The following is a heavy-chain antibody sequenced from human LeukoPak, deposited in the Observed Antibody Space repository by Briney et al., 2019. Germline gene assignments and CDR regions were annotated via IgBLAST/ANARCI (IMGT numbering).Heavy chain of an antibody. CDR1: GYTFTSYA. CDR3: ATPYYYGSGSSLYYFEF. V-gene: IGHV1-3*01. Sequence: ASVKVSCKASGYTFTSYAMHWVRQAPGQRLEWMGWINAGNGNTKYSQKFQGRVTMTRDTSTSTVYMELSSLRSEDTAVYYCATPYYYGSGSSLYYFEFWGQGTLVTVSS. D-gene: IGHD3-10*01. J-gene: IGHJ4*02. CDR2: INAGNGNT.